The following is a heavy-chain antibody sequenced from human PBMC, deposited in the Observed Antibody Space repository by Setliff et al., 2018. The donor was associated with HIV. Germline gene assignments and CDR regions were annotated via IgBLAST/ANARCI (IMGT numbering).Heavy chain of an antibody. CDR2: INHSGST. D-gene: IGHD6-19*01. CDR3: ARYSSGWYRGAFDI. V-gene: IGHV4-34*01. Sequence: SETLSLTCAVYGGSFSGYYWSWIRQPPGKGLEWIGEINHSGSTNYNPSLKSRVTISVDTSKNQFSLKLSSVTAADTAVYYCARYSSGWYRGAFDIWGQGTMVTVSS. J-gene: IGHJ3*02. CDR1: GGSFSGYY.